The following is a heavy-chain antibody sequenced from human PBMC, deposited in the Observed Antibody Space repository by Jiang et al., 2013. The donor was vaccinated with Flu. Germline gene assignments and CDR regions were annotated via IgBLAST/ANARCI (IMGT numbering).Heavy chain of an antibody. CDR3: ARDGAATHDAFDI. Sequence: QTLSLTCAISGDSVSSNSATWNWIRQSPSRGHEWLGRTYYRSQWYNNYAESVKSRITINPDTSKNQVSLQLNSVTPEDTAVYYCARDGAATHDAFDIWGQGTMVTVSS. D-gene: IGHD2-15*01. J-gene: IGHJ3*02. CDR2: TYYRSQWYN. V-gene: IGHV6-1*01. CDR1: GDSVSSNSAT.